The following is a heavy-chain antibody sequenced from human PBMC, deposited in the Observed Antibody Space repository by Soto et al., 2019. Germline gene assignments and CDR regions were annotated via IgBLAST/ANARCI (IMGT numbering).Heavy chain of an antibody. CDR2: VSGSGSST. CDR3: ARRSPSWAFDI. V-gene: IGHV3-23*01. Sequence: EVQLLESGGGLVQPGGSLRLSCAVSGFTFSNYAMSWVRQAPGKGLAWVSAVSGSGSSTYYADSVKGRFTISRDNSKNTLYLQMNSLRAEDTAVYYCARRSPSWAFDIWGQGTMVTVSS. CDR1: GFTFSNYA. D-gene: IGHD2-15*01. J-gene: IGHJ3*02.